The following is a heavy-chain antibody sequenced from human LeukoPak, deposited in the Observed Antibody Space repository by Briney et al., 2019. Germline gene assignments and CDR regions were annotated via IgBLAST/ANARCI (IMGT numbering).Heavy chain of an antibody. CDR2: MNPNSGNT. V-gene: IGHV1-8*02. CDR3: VRGNSGSYYLY. D-gene: IGHD1-26*01. CDR1: GYTFTDHD. Sequence: ASLKLSSKASGYTFTDHDINWVRQVTGQGLEWRGWMNPNSGNTGFVKKFQGRVILTRDTSITTAYMQLTSLRSDDTAVYYCVRGNSGSYYLYWGQGTLVAVSS. J-gene: IGHJ4*02.